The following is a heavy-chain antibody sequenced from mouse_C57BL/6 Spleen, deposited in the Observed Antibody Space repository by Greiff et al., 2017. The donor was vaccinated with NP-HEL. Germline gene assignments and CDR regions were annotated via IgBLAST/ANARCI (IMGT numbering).Heavy chain of an antibody. V-gene: IGHV1-80*01. CDR2: IYPGDGDT. D-gene: IGHD1-1*01. J-gene: IGHJ1*03. CDR3: ARGDYYGSSVYWYFDV. CDR1: GYAFSSYW. Sequence: QVQLKQSGAELVKPGASVKISCKASGYAFSSYWMNWVKQRPGKGLEWIGQIYPGDGDTNYNGKFKGKATLTADKSSSTAYMQLSSLTSEDSAVYFCARGDYYGSSVYWYFDVWGTGTTVTVSS.